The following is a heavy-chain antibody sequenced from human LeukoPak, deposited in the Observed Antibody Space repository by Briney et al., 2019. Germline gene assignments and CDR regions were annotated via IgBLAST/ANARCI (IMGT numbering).Heavy chain of an antibody. CDR1: GFTFSNAW. CDR2: IKSKTDGGTT. J-gene: IGHJ6*03. D-gene: IGHD2-2*02. CDR3: TTHCSSTSCYTSYYYYYMDV. V-gene: IGHV3-15*01. Sequence: GGSLRLSCAASGFTFSNAWMSWVRQAPGKGLEWVGRIKSKTDGGTTDYAAPVKGRLTISRDDSKNTLYLQMNSLKTEDTAVYYCTTHCSSTSCYTSYYYYYMDVWGKGTTVTVSS.